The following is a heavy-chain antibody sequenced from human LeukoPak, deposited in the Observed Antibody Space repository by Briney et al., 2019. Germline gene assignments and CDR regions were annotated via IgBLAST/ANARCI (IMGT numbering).Heavy chain of an antibody. V-gene: IGHV4-4*07. CDR2: IYISGST. CDR1: GDSISYYY. D-gene: IGHD4-23*01. CDR3: ARSVVTLYWYFDL. Sequence: SETLSLTCTVSGDSISYYYWSWIRQPAGKGLEWIGRIYISGSTNYNPSLKSRVTMSIDTSKNQFSLKLTSVTAADTAVYYCARSVVTLYWYFDLWGRGTLVTVSS. J-gene: IGHJ2*01.